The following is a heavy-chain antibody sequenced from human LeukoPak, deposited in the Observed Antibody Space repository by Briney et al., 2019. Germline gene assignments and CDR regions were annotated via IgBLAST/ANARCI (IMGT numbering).Heavy chain of an antibody. J-gene: IGHJ1*01. CDR3: ARRVDYGDYKYFQH. Sequence: GGSLRLSCAASGFTVSSNYMNWVRQAPGKGLEWVSVIYSGGSTYYADSVKGRFTISRDNSKNTLYLQMNSLRAEDTAVYYCARRVDYGDYKYFQHWGQGTLVTVSS. CDR1: GFTVSSNY. D-gene: IGHD4-17*01. V-gene: IGHV3-66*01. CDR2: IYSGGST.